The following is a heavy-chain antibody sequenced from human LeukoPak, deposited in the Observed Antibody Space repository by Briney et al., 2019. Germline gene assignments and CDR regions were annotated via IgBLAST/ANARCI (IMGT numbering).Heavy chain of an antibody. J-gene: IGHJ4*02. V-gene: IGHV4-39*01. D-gene: IGHD2-15*01. CDR2: IYYSGST. Sequence: SETLSLTCTVSGGSISSSSYYWGWIRQPPGKGLEWIGSIYYSGSTYYNPSLKSRAPISVDTSKKQFSLKLSSVTDADTAVYYCARLETRGSAQAGGDHWGQGTLVTVSS. CDR1: GGSISSSSYY. CDR3: ARLETRGSAQAGGDH.